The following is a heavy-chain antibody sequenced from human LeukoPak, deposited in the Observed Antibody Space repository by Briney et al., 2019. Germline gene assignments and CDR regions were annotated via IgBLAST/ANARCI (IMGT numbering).Heavy chain of an antibody. V-gene: IGHV1-2*02. CDR2: INPNSGGT. D-gene: IGHD4-17*01. Sequence: ASVTVSCKASGYTFTDYYTHWVRQAPGQGLEWMGWINPNSGGTNYAQKFQGRVTMTRDTSISTAYMELSRLRSDDTAVYYCARDLAYGDYIFDYWGQGTLVTASS. CDR1: GYTFTDYY. CDR3: ARDLAYGDYIFDY. J-gene: IGHJ4*02.